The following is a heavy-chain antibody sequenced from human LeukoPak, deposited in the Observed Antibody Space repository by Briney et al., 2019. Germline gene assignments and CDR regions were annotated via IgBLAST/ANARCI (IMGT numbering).Heavy chain of an antibody. Sequence: SETLSLTCTVSGGSVSSGSYYWSWIRQPPGKGLEWIGYIYYSGSTNYNPSLKSRVTMSVDKSKNQFSLNLSSVTAADTAVYYCARGIADPYSFDSWGQGTLVTVSS. V-gene: IGHV4-61*01. CDR3: ARGIADPYSFDS. CDR2: IYYSGST. CDR1: GGSVSSGSYY. D-gene: IGHD6-13*01. J-gene: IGHJ4*02.